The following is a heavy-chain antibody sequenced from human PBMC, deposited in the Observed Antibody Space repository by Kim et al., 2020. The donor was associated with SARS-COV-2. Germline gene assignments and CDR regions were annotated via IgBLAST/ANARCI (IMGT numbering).Heavy chain of an antibody. D-gene: IGHD3-16*01. V-gene: IGHV3-23*01. CDR2: ISGRVTTT. J-gene: IGHJ5*02. CDR1: GFTLSGYD. Sequence: GGSLRLSCAASGFTLSGYDMNWVRLAPGKGLEWVSAISGRVTTTYYADSVKGRFTISRDNSKSTLSLQMNSLRVEDTAVYYCARVPNYAHYVNWFDPWGQGTLVTVSS. CDR3: ARVPNYAHYVNWFDP.